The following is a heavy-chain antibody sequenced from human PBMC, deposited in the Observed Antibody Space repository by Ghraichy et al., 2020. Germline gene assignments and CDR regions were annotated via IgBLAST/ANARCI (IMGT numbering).Heavy chain of an antibody. CDR2: ISGSGGST. J-gene: IGHJ4*02. D-gene: IGHD3-3*01. V-gene: IGHV3-23*01. CDR1: GFTFSSYA. CDR3: AKDKSGVLRFLEWQKERYYFDY. Sequence: GESLNISCAASGFTFSSYAMSWVRQAPGKGLEWVSAISGSGGSTYYADSVKGRFTISRDNSKNTLYLQMNSLRAEDTAVYYSAKDKSGVLRFLEWQKERYYFDYWGQGTLVTVSS.